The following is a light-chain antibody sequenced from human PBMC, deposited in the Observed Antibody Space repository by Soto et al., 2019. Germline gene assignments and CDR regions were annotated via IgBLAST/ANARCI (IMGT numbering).Light chain of an antibody. CDR1: QDISNA. CDR2: DVS. CDR3: QLFHTYPFT. Sequence: AIPLTQSPSSLSASVGARVTITCRASQDISNALAWYRQNSGRPPKLLVYDVSTLEVGVPESFSGSAPGADFTFTISSLQPEDFAAYYCQLFHTYPFTFGPGTRVDV. J-gene: IGKJ3*01. V-gene: IGKV1-13*02.